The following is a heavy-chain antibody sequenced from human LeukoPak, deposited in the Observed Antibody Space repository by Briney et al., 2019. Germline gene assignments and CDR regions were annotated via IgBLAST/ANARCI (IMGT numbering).Heavy chain of an antibody. V-gene: IGHV4-31*03. D-gene: IGHD2-2*01. Sequence: SETLSLTCTVSGGSISSGGYYWSWIRQHPGKGLEWIGYIYYSGSTYYNPSLKSRVTISVDTSKNQFSLKLGSVTAADTAVYYCARDGRGYCSSTSCPVDWFDPWGQGTLVTVSS. CDR3: ARDGRGYCSSTSCPVDWFDP. J-gene: IGHJ5*02. CDR1: GGSISSGGYY. CDR2: IYYSGST.